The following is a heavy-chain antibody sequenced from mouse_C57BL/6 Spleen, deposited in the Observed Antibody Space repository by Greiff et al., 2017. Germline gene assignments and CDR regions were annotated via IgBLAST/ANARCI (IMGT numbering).Heavy chain of an antibody. CDR2: IHPNSGST. J-gene: IGHJ4*01. D-gene: IGHD4-1*01. V-gene: IGHV1-64*01. CDR3: ARTGTFYYAMDY. CDR1: GYTFTSYW. Sequence: QVQLQQPGAELVKPGASVKLSCKASGYTFTSYWMHWVKQRPGQGLEWIGMIHPNSGSTNYNEKFKSKATLTVDKSSSTAYMQLSSLTSEDSAVYYCARTGTFYYAMDYWGQGTSVIVSS.